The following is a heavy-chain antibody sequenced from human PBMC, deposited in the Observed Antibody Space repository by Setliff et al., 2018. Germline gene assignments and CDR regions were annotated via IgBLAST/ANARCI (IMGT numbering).Heavy chain of an antibody. CDR3: ASYERYCYGGSCYYFDY. J-gene: IGHJ4*02. CDR2: IHPSGGNT. V-gene: IGHV1-46*01. D-gene: IGHD2-15*01. Sequence: ASVKDSCKASGYIFTSYGISWVRQAPGQGLEWMGIIHPSGGNTTYAQKFQGRVTMTRDTSTGTVNMELSSLRSEDTAVYYCASYERYCYGGSCYYFDYWGQGTLVTVSS. CDR1: GYIFTSYG.